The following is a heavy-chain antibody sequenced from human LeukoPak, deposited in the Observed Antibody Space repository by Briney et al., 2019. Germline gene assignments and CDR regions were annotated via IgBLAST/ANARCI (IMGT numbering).Heavy chain of an antibody. J-gene: IGHJ1*01. CDR2: ISWNSGSI. D-gene: IGHD6-13*01. CDR1: GFTFDDYA. CDR3: AKDMTPHVGSSFSSEYFQH. Sequence: PGRSLRLSCAASGFTFDDYAMHWVRHAPGKGLEWVSGISWNSGSIGYADSVKGRFTISRDNAKNSLYLQMNSLRAEDTALYYCAKDMTPHVGSSFSSEYFQHWGQGTLVTVSS. V-gene: IGHV3-9*01.